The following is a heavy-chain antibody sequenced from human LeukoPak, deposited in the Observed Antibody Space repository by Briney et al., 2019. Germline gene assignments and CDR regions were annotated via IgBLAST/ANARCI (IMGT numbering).Heavy chain of an antibody. CDR2: TYYNSKWYN. D-gene: IGHD3/OR15-3a*01. CDR1: GDSVSNNA. Sequence: SQTLSLTCVISGDSVSNNAWNWVRQTPSGGLECLGRTYYNSKWYNDYAESVKGRISINPDTSKNQFSLQLNSVTPVDTAVYYCARGWTRDGFNIWSQGTMVTVSS. V-gene: IGHV6-1*01. CDR3: ARGWTRDGFNI. J-gene: IGHJ3*02.